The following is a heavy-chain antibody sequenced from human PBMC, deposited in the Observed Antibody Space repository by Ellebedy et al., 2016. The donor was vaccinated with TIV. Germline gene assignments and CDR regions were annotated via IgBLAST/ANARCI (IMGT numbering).Heavy chain of an antibody. V-gene: IGHV4-59*08. CDR1: GASISSYY. CDR2: ISYSGST. Sequence: MPSETLSLTCTVSGASISSYYWSWIRQPPGKGLEWIGYISYSGSTNYNPSLKSRVTISVDTSKGQFSLKLTSVTAADTAVYYCASRGSGRSDLGRGLYFENWGQGTLVTVSS. D-gene: IGHD1-26*01. CDR3: ASRGSGRSDLGRGLYFEN. J-gene: IGHJ4*02.